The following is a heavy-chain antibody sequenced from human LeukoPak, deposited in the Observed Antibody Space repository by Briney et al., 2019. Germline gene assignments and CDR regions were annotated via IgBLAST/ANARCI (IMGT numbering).Heavy chain of an antibody. D-gene: IGHD6-13*01. J-gene: IGHJ4*02. CDR3: AKDIQQLLVPDY. V-gene: IGHV3-48*01. Sequence: SGGSLRLSCAASGFTFSSHSMNWVRQAPGKGLEWVSYITSGSSTIHYADSVKGRFTISRDNAKNSLYLQMNSLRAEDTAIYYCAKDIQQLLVPDYWGQGTLVTVS. CDR2: ITSGSSTI. CDR1: GFTFSSHS.